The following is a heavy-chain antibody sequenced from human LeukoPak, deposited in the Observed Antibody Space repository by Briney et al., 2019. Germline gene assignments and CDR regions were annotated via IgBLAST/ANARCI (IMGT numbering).Heavy chain of an antibody. D-gene: IGHD5-18*01. CDR2: IYHSGST. CDR1: GYSISSGYY. CDR3: ARLYYSYGIMDFDY. J-gene: IGHJ4*02. V-gene: IGHV4-38-2*01. Sequence: PSETQSLTCAVSGYSISSGYYWGWIRQPPGKGLEWIGSIYHSGSTYYNPSLKSRVTISVDTSKNQFSLKLSSVTAADTAVYYCARLYYSYGIMDFDYWGQGTLVTVSS.